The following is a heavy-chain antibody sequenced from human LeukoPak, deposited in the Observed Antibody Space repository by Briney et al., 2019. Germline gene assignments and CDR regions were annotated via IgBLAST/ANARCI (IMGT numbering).Heavy chain of an antibody. J-gene: IGHJ4*02. CDR2: IYTSGST. V-gene: IGHV4-61*02. D-gene: IGHD6-13*01. CDR1: GGSISSGSYY. CDR3: TREYNPSWYDRFDH. Sequence: SETLSLTCTVSGGSISSGSYYWSWIRQPAGKGLERIGRIYTSGSTNYNPSLKSRVTISVDTSKNQISLQLNSVTPEDTAVYYCTREYNPSWYDRFDHWGQGTLVTVSS.